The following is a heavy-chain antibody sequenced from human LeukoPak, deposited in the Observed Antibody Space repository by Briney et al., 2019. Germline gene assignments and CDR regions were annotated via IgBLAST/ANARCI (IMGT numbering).Heavy chain of an antibody. V-gene: IGHV3-23*01. J-gene: IGHJ5*02. CDR1: GFTFKTYA. CDR3: ARGSRDYYDSSGYTS. Sequence: QSGGSLRLSCVASGFTFKTYAMTWVRQAPGKGLEWVSAISGTGGSTYYAESVKGRFTISRDNSKNTMNLQMNSLRAEDTAVYYCARGSRDYYDSSGYTSWGQGTLVTVSS. D-gene: IGHD3-22*01. CDR2: ISGTGGST.